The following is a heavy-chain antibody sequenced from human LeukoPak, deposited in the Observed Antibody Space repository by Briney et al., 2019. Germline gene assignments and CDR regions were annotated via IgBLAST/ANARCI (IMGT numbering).Heavy chain of an antibody. Sequence: GASVKVSCKASGYTFTGYYMHWVRQAPGQGLEWMGRINPNSGGTNYAQKFQGRVTMTRDTSISTAYMKLSRLRSDDTAVYYCARDRITMVRGSLVRPNWLDPWGQGTLVTVSS. V-gene: IGHV1-2*06. CDR2: INPNSGGT. CDR1: GYTFTGYY. D-gene: IGHD3-10*01. CDR3: ARDRITMVRGSLVRPNWLDP. J-gene: IGHJ5*02.